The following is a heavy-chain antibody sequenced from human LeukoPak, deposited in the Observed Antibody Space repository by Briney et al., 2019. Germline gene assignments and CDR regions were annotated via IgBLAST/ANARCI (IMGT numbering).Heavy chain of an antibody. J-gene: IGHJ5*02. V-gene: IGHV3-23*01. CDR2: ISGSGGST. CDR3: ARNYYHSSAPGTWFDP. D-gene: IGHD3-22*01. Sequence: GGSLRLSCAASGFTFSSYAMSWVRQAPGKGLEWVSSISGSGGSTYYADSVKGRFSISRDNSKNTLYLHMNSVRPEDTAVYFCARNYYHSSAPGTWFDPWGQGTLVTVSS. CDR1: GFTFSSYA.